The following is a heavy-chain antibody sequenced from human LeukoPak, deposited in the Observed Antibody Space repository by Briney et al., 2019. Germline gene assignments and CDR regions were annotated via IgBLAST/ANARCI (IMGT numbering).Heavy chain of an antibody. Sequence: GGSLRLSCAASGFTVSSNYMTWVRQAPGKGLEWVSVLYSAGSTYYADSVKGRFTISRDNSKNTLYLQMNTLRAEDTAVYYCARDSIKNYYYGMDVWGQGTTVTVSS. CDR1: GFTVSSNY. V-gene: IGHV3-53*01. CDR3: ARDSIKNYYYGMDV. J-gene: IGHJ6*02. D-gene: IGHD3-9*01. CDR2: LYSAGST.